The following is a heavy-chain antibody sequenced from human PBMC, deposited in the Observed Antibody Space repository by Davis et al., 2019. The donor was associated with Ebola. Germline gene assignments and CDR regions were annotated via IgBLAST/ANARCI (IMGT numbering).Heavy chain of an antibody. J-gene: IGHJ5*02. V-gene: IGHV3-23*01. CDR3: ARRVGGTSYNWFDP. Sequence: GESLKISCAAPGFVFSSYVMSWVRRAPGKGLEWVSTLGTSADTYYADSVKGRFTISRDNSKNTLYLQMNSLRVEDTAVYYCARRVGGTSYNWFDPWGQGTLVTVSS. D-gene: IGHD1-26*01. CDR1: GFVFSSYV. CDR2: LGTSADT.